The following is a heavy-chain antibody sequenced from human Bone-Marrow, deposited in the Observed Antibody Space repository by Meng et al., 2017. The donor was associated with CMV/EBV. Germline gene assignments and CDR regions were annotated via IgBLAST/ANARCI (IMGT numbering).Heavy chain of an antibody. D-gene: IGHD4-11*01. Sequence: GESLKISCKGSGYSFTSYWIGWVRQMPGKGLEWMGIIYPGDSDTRYSPSFQGQVTISADKSISTAYLRWSSLKASDTAMYYCARLNSNSTGGYYGMDVWGQGTTVTVSS. J-gene: IGHJ6*02. CDR2: IYPGDSDT. CDR3: ARLNSNSTGGYYGMDV. V-gene: IGHV5-51*01. CDR1: GYSFTSYW.